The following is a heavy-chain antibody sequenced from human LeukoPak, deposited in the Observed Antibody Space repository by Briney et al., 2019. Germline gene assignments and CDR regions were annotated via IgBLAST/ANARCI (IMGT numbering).Heavy chain of an antibody. CDR3: ARGGNYYDTEYYFDY. CDR2: INHSGTT. J-gene: IGHJ4*02. CDR1: GGSFSGYN. Sequence: ESSETLSLTCAVYGGSFSGYNWSWIRQPPGKGLEWIGEINHSGTTNSNPSLKSRVTISVDTSKNQFSLKLSSLTAADTAVYYCARGGNYYDTEYYFDYWGQGTLVTVSS. D-gene: IGHD3-22*01. V-gene: IGHV4-34*01.